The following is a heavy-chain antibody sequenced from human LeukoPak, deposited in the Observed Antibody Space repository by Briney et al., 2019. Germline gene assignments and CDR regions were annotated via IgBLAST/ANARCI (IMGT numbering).Heavy chain of an antibody. Sequence: PGRSLRLSCAASGFTFSSYAMHWVRQAPGKGLEWVAVISYDGSNKYYADSVKGRFAISRDNSKNTLYLQMNGLTVEDTAVYYCVTDKWDSWGQGTLVTVSS. J-gene: IGHJ4*02. V-gene: IGHV3-30*09. CDR3: VTDKWDS. CDR2: ISYDGSNK. D-gene: IGHD1-26*01. CDR1: GFTFSSYA.